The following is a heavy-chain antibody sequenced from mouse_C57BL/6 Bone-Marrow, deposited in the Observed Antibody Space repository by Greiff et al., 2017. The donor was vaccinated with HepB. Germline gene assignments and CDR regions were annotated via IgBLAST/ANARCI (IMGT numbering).Heavy chain of an antibody. Sequence: EVQLVESGGGLVKPGGSLKLSCAASGFTFSSYAMSWVRQTPEKRLEWVATISDGGSYTYYPDNVKGRFTISRDNAKNNLYLQMSHLKSEDTSMYYCARDYLDYWGQGTTLTVSS. CDR2: ISDGGSYT. CDR1: GFTFSSYA. J-gene: IGHJ2*01. V-gene: IGHV5-4*01. CDR3: ARDYLDY.